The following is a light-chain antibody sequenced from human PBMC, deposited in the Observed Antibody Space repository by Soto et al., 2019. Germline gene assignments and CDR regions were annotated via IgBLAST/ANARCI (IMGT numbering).Light chain of an antibody. V-gene: IGKV2-30*02. CDR1: QSLIHSDGNTY. CDR3: MQGRHWPYT. Sequence: DVVVTQSPLSLPVTLGQPASISCRSSQSLIHSDGNTYLHWFQQRPGQSPRRLIYHVSIRDSGVPDRFSGSGSGAAFTLEISRVEAEDVGVYYCMQGRHWPYTFGPGTTVDIK. J-gene: IGKJ3*01. CDR2: HVS.